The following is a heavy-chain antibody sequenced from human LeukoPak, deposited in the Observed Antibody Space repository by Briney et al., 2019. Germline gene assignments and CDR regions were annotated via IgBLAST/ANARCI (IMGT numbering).Heavy chain of an antibody. V-gene: IGHV3-21*01. CDR1: GFTSSSYS. Sequence: PGGSLRLSCAASGFTSSSYSMNWVRQAPGKGLEWVSSISSSSSYIYYADSVKGRFTISRDNAKNSLYLQMNSLRAEDTAVYYCAREHYGDFSHFDYWGQGTLVTVSS. J-gene: IGHJ4*02. CDR2: ISSSSSYI. CDR3: AREHYGDFSHFDY. D-gene: IGHD4-17*01.